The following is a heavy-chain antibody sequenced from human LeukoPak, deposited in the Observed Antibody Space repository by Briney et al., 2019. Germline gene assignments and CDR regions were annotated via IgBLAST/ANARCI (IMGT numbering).Heavy chain of an antibody. V-gene: IGHV3-23*01. J-gene: IGHJ4*02. CDR1: GFTFSSYG. Sequence: GGSLRLSCAASGFTFSSYGMSWVRQAPGKGLEWVSAISGSGGSTYYADSVKGRLTISRENSKNTLYLQMNSLRAEDTAVYYCAKVICYGSGSPWDYWGQGTLVTVSS. CDR3: AKVICYGSGSPWDY. D-gene: IGHD3-10*01. CDR2: ISGSGGST.